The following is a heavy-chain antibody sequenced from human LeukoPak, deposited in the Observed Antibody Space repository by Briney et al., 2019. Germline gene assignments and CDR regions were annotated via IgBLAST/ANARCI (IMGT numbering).Heavy chain of an antibody. V-gene: IGHV1-46*01. J-gene: IGHJ4*02. CDR3: ARGRSVGATKWDY. CDR1: GYTFTSYY. Sequence: ASVKVSCKASGYTFTSYYMHWVRQAPGQGPEWMGIINPSGGSTTYAQKFQGRVTTTRDTSTSTVYMELSSLRSEDTAVYYCARGRSVGATKWDYWGQGTLVTVSS. CDR2: INPSGGST. D-gene: IGHD1-26*01.